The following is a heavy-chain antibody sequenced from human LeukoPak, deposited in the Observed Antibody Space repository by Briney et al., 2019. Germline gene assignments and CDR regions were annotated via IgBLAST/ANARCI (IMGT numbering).Heavy chain of an antibody. CDR1: GFTFSSYG. D-gene: IGHD3-10*01. Sequence: PGGSLRLSCAASGFTFSSYGMHWVRQAPGKGLEWVAVISCDGSNKYYVDSVEGRFTISRDNSKNTLYLQMNSLRDEDTAVYYCAKVYGWFDPWGQGTLVTVSS. J-gene: IGHJ5*02. CDR2: ISCDGSNK. V-gene: IGHV3-30*18. CDR3: AKVYGWFDP.